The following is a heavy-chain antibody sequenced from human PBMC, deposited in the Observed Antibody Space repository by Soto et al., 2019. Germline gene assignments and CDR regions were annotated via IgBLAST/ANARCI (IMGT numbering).Heavy chain of an antibody. CDR1: GGSISSGGYS. Sequence: QVQLQESGPGLVKPSQTLSLSCTVSGGSISSGGYSWSWIRQHPGKGLEWIGHIYYSGSTYYNPSLKSRVTISVDTSKNQFSLKLSSVTAADTAVYYCARDFNDYSKGYDAFDIWGQGTMVTVSS. V-gene: IGHV4-31*03. D-gene: IGHD4-4*01. CDR2: IYYSGST. J-gene: IGHJ3*02. CDR3: ARDFNDYSKGYDAFDI.